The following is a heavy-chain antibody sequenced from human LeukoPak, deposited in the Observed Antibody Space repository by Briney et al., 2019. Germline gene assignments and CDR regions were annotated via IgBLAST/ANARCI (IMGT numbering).Heavy chain of an antibody. CDR2: VHYTGKT. CDR3: AQSLHGLG. V-gene: IGHV4-59*01. J-gene: IGHJ1*01. CDR1: GGIHRQYY. D-gene: IGHD3-16*01. Sequence: SETLSLTCIVSGGIHRQYYWSAIRQSPGKGLEWIGYVHYTGKTHYNPSLRSRVGISLDASKDQFFLRMASVSAADTAMYYSAQSLHGLGWGQGLLVTVSS.